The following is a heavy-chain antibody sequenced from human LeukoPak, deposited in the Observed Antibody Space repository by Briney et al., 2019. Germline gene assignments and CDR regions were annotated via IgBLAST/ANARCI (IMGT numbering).Heavy chain of an antibody. V-gene: IGHV3-23*01. J-gene: IGHJ4*02. CDR2: ISGSGGST. Sequence: GGSLRLSCAASGFTLSSYAMSWVRQAPGKGLEWVSAISGSGGSTYYADSVKGRFTISRDNSKNTLYLQMNGLRAEDTAVYYCAKDLSDSSGWYYFDYWGQGTLVTVSS. D-gene: IGHD6-19*01. CDR1: GFTLSSYA. CDR3: AKDLSDSSGWYYFDY.